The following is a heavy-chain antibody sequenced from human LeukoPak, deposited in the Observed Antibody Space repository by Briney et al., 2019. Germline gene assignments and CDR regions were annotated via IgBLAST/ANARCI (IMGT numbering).Heavy chain of an antibody. V-gene: IGHV3-23*01. D-gene: IGHD2-2*02. CDR3: AKAAAILGFFYYYMDV. CDR2: ISGSGTST. Sequence: GGSLRLSCAASGFTFGSYAVSWVRQAPGKGLQWVSAISGSGTSTYYADSVKGRFTISRDNSKNTLYLQMNSLRAEDTAFYYCAKAAAILGFFYYYMDVWGKGTTVTVSS. CDR1: GFTFGSYA. J-gene: IGHJ6*03.